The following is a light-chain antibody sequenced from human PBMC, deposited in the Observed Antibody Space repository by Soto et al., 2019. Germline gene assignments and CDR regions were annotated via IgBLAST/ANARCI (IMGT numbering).Light chain of an antibody. J-gene: IGKJ4*01. CDR3: QGYDTPPVT. Sequence: DIQMTQSPSTLSASVGDRVTITCRASQSVNSWLAWYQQKPGKAPKLLLYKASSLESGVPSRFSGSGSGTEFSLTISSLEPDDFGTYYCQGYDTPPVTVGGGTKVDIK. CDR2: KAS. V-gene: IGKV1-5*03. CDR1: QSVNSW.